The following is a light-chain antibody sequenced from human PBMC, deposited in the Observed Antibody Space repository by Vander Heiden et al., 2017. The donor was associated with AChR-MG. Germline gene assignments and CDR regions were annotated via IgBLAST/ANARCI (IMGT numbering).Light chain of an antibody. CDR3: QQYNKWPRT. Sequence: IVMTQSPATLSVSPGERATLSCRASQSVSGHLAWYQQRPGQAPSLLIYYASTRATGIPARFSGSGSGTEFTLTISSLQSEDFAVYYCQQYNKWPRTFGQGTKVEIK. V-gene: IGKV3-15*01. CDR1: QSVSGH. J-gene: IGKJ1*01. CDR2: YAS.